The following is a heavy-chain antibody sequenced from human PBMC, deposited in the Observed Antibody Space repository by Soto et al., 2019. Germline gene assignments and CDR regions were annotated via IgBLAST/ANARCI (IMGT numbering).Heavy chain of an antibody. J-gene: IGHJ4*02. D-gene: IGHD2-15*01. CDR3: ARGGWQLLRSYLDY. Sequence: PGGSLRLSCAASGFTFSSYSMNWVRQAPGKGLEWVSYISSSSSTIYYADSVKGRFTISRDNAKNSLYLQMNSLRAEDTAVYYCARGGWQLLRSYLDYRGQGTLVTVS. V-gene: IGHV3-48*01. CDR2: ISSSSSTI. CDR1: GFTFSSYS.